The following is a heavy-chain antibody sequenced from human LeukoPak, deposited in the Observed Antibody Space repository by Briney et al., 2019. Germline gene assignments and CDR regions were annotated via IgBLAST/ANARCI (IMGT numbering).Heavy chain of an antibody. V-gene: IGHV3-23*01. CDR2: ISGSGVAT. Sequence: GGSLRLSCAASGFTFSTYVMSWVRQAPGKGLERVSGISGSGVATHYADSVKGRFTISRDNSKNALYLQMNSLRAEDTAVYYCAKAAEDYGDYDYWGQGTLVTVSS. J-gene: IGHJ4*02. CDR1: GFTFSTYV. D-gene: IGHD4-17*01. CDR3: AKAAEDYGDYDY.